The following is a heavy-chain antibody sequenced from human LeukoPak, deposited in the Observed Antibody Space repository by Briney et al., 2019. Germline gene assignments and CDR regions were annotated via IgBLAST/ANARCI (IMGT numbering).Heavy chain of an antibody. CDR3: AKDGIVWFGELYY. V-gene: IGHV3-23*01. CDR1: GFTFSTYS. CDR2: ISGSGGST. J-gene: IGHJ4*02. Sequence: GGSLRLSCAASGFTFSTYSVNWVRQAPGKGLEWVSAISGSGGSTYYADSVKGRFTISRDNSKNTLYLQMNSLRAEDTAVYYCAKDGIVWFGELYYWGQGTLVTVSS. D-gene: IGHD3-10*01.